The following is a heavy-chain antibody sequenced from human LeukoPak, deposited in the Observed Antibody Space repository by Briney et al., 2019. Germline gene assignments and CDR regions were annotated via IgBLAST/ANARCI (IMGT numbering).Heavy chain of an antibody. D-gene: IGHD3-9*01. J-gene: IGHJ4*02. CDR1: GYSISTSNW. Sequence: KPSETLSLTCAVSGYSISTSNWWGWIRQSPGKGLEWIGYIYYTGSTYYNPSLKSRVTMSVDTSKNQFSLKLSSVTAVDTAVYYCARYDILTGLQGGFFDYWGQGTLVTVSS. CDR3: ARYDILTGLQGGFFDY. CDR2: IYYTGST. V-gene: IGHV4-28*01.